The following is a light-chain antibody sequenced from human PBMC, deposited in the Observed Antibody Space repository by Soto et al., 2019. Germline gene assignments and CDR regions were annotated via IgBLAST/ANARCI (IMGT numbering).Light chain of an antibody. CDR3: QQYDNVLT. Sequence: DIQMTQSPSSLSASVGDRVTITCQASQDISNYLNWYQQKPGKAPKLLIYGASNLETGVPSRFSGSGSGTDFIFTISSLQPEDIATYYCQQYDNVLTFGGGTKVEIK. J-gene: IGKJ4*01. CDR1: QDISNY. V-gene: IGKV1-33*01. CDR2: GAS.